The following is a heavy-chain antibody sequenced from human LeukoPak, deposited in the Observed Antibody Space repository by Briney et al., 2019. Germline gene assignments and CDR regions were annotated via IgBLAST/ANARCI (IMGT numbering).Heavy chain of an antibody. Sequence: QPGRSLRLSCAASGFTFSSYGMHWVRQAPGKGQEWVAVISYDGSNKYYADSVKGRFTISRDNSKNTLYLQMNSLRAEDTAVYYCAKEPSIAARGNDYWGQGTLVTVSS. CDR1: GFTFSSYG. CDR2: ISYDGSNK. V-gene: IGHV3-30*18. J-gene: IGHJ4*02. D-gene: IGHD6-6*01. CDR3: AKEPSIAARGNDY.